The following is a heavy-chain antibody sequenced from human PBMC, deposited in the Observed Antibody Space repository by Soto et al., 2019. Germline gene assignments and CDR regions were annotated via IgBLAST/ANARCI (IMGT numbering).Heavy chain of an antibody. D-gene: IGHD6-19*01. CDR2: ISGSGGTA. J-gene: IGHJ3*02. CDR1: GFIFSSYA. Sequence: EVQLLESGGGLVQPGGSLRLSCAASGFIFSSYAMTWVRQAPGKGLEWVSSISGSGGTAYYADSVKGRFTISRDNSRNTLDLQINSLRAEDTAVYSCANLAGGWYEAFGIWGQGTMVTVSS. CDR3: ANLAGGWYEAFGI. V-gene: IGHV3-23*01.